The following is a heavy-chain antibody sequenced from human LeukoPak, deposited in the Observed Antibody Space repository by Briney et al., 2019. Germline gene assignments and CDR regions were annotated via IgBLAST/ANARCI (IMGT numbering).Heavy chain of an antibody. CDR1: GDSVSSNSVA. Sequence: SQTLSLTCAISGDSVSSNSVAWNWIRQSPSRGLEWLGRTYYRSKWYNDYAVSVKSRITINPDTSKNQFSLKLSSVTAADTAVYYCATLIAVAGTEGFDYWGQGTLVTVSS. D-gene: IGHD6-19*01. V-gene: IGHV6-1*01. CDR2: TYYRSKWYN. CDR3: ATLIAVAGTEGFDY. J-gene: IGHJ4*02.